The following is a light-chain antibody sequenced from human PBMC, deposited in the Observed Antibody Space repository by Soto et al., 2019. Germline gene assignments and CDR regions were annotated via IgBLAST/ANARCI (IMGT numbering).Light chain of an antibody. CDR2: DVS. J-gene: IGLJ2*01. CDR3: SSYTTSSTVV. CDR1: SSDVGGYNY. V-gene: IGLV2-14*01. Sequence: QAVLTQPAPVSGSPGQSITISCTGTSSDVGGYNYVSWYQQHPGKAPKLMIYDVSNRPSGVSTRFSGSKSGDTASLTISGLQAEDEADYYCSSYTTSSTVVFGGGTKLTVL.